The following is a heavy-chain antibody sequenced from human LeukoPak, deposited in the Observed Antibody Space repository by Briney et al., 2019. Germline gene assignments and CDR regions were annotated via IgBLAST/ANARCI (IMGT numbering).Heavy chain of an antibody. V-gene: IGHV1-69*04. D-gene: IGHD3-3*02. CDR2: IIPILGIA. J-gene: IGHJ3*02. Sequence: SVKVSCKASGGTFSSYTISWVRQAPGQGLEWTGRIIPILGIANYAQKFQGRVTITADKSTSTAYMELSSLRSEDTAVYYCARDPPLAPGAFDIWGQGTMVTVSS. CDR1: GGTFSSYT. CDR3: ARDPPLAPGAFDI.